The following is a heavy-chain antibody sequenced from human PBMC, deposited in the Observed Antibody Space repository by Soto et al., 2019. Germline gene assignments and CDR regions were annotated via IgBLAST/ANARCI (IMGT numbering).Heavy chain of an antibody. CDR2: IYSGGST. D-gene: IGHD1-1*01. Sequence: GGSLRLSCAASGFTVSSNYMSWVRQAPGKGLEWVSVIYSGGSTYYADSVKGRFTISRHNSKNTLYLQMNSLRAEDTAVYYCARGTGSYYYYYMDVWGKGTTVTVSS. CDR3: ARGTGSYYYYYMDV. CDR1: GFTVSSNY. V-gene: IGHV3-53*04. J-gene: IGHJ6*03.